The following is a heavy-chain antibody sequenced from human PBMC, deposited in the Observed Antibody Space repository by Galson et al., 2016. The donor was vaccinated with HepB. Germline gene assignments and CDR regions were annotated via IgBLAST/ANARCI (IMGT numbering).Heavy chain of an antibody. CDR2: LTGDGRFT. J-gene: IGHJ6*03. D-gene: IGHD2-15*01. CDR1: GFTFSTYW. CDR3: VGIGGSQSYYSYYMDV. Sequence: SLRLSCAASGFTFSTYWMHWVRQAPGKGLGWVSRLTGDGRFTKYADHVQGRFTISRDNANNTLYLQMDSLRAEDTAVYYCVGIGGSQSYYSYYMDVWGKGTTVTVSS. V-gene: IGHV3-74*01.